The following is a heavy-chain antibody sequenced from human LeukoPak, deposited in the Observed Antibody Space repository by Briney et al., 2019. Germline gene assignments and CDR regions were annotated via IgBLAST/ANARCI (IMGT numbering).Heavy chain of an antibody. CDR1: GFTFSSYG. V-gene: IGHV3-30*03. J-gene: IGHJ4*02. CDR2: ISYDGSNK. D-gene: IGHD3-9*01. CDR3: AESRSDILTGYYGPFDY. Sequence: GRSLRLSCAASGFTFSSYGMHWVRQAPGKGLEWVAVISYDGSNKYYADSVKGRFTISRDNSKNTLYLQMNSLRAEDTAVYYCAESRSDILTGYYGPFDYWGQGTLVTVSS.